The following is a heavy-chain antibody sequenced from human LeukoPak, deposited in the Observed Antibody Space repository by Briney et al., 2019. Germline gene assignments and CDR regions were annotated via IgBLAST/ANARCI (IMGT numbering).Heavy chain of an antibody. CDR2: IYHTGST. CDR3: ASLTVRRSSSWEKTNDY. D-gene: IGHD6-13*01. V-gene: IGHV4-38-2*02. J-gene: IGHJ4*02. CDR1: GYSISNGYY. Sequence: PSETLSLTCTVSGYSISNGYYWGWIRQPPGKGLEWIGSIYHTGSTYYNLSRKSRFTISVDTSKNQFSLNLSSVTAADTAVYYCASLTVRRSSSWEKTNDYWGQGTLVTVSS.